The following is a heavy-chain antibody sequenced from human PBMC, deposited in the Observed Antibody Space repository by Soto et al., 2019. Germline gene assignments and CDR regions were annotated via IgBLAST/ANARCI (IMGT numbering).Heavy chain of an antibody. V-gene: IGHV4-59*01. Sequence: QVQLQESGPGLVKPSETLSLTCTVSGGSMRSYYWTWIRQPPGKGLEWLGWISYTWNTNYNPSLKRRVTISVDSSNNQFSLRLNSVTVAEMALYYCARDRAYGDYDTWGQGTLVTVSS. CDR2: ISYTWNT. J-gene: IGHJ5*02. CDR3: ARDRAYGDYDT. D-gene: IGHD4-17*01. CDR1: GGSMRSYY.